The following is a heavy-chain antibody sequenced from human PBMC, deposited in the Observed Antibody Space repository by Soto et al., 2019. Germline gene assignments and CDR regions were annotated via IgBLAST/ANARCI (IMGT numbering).Heavy chain of an antibody. Sequence: LXFSCAASRLTFSYVWMTWFLQAPGKGLEWVGRIKTKPDYGTIDYAAPVRGRFTISRDDSKNTLYLQMTSLTPDDTGVYYCTTSNLGVDFWGPGTLVTVSS. V-gene: IGHV3-15*01. CDR2: IKTKPDYGTI. D-gene: IGHD1-1*01. CDR3: TTSNLGVDF. J-gene: IGHJ4*02. CDR1: RLTFSYVW.